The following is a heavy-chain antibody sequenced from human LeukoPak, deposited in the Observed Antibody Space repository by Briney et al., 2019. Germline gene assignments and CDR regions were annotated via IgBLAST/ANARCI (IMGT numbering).Heavy chain of an antibody. CDR2: INHSGST. V-gene: IGHV4-34*01. CDR1: GGSFSGYH. J-gene: IGHJ4*02. D-gene: IGHD6-13*01. Sequence: PSETLSLTCAVYGGSFSGYHWSWIRQPPGKGLEWIGEINHSGSTNYNPSLKSRVTISVDTSKNQFSLKLSSVTAADTAVYYCARDWNGGYSSSWGQGTLVTVSS. CDR3: ARDWNGGYSSS.